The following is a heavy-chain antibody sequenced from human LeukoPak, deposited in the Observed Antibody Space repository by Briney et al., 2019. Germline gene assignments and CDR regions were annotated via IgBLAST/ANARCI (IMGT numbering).Heavy chain of an antibody. CDR1: GFTFSSYW. J-gene: IGHJ6*02. CDR2: INSDGSST. D-gene: IGHD3-10*01. CDR3: ARGGSSGSADYYYYGMDV. Sequence: PGGSLRLSCAASGFTFSSYWMHWVRQAPGKGLVWVSRINSDGSSTSYADSVKGRFTISRDNAKNTLYLQMNSLRAEDTAVYYCARGGSSGSADYYYYGMDVWGQGTTATDSS. V-gene: IGHV3-74*01.